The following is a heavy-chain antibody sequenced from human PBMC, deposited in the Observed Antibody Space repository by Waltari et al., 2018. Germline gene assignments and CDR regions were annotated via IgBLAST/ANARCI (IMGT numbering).Heavy chain of an antibody. D-gene: IGHD3-10*01. J-gene: IGHJ4*02. V-gene: IGHV1-2*02. CDR3: ARDLSGYGSGSLGY. Sequence: QVQLVQSGAEVKTPGASVKVSCKASGYTFTGYYMPWVLPAPGQGLEWMGWINPNSGGTNYAQKFQGRVTMTRDTSISTAYMELSRLRSDDTAVYYCARDLSGYGSGSLGYWGQGTLVTVSS. CDR1: GYTFTGYY. CDR2: INPNSGGT.